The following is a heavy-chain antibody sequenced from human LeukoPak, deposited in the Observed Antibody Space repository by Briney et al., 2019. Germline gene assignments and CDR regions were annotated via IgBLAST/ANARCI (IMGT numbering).Heavy chain of an antibody. CDR2: ITSSSTV. CDR1: GFTFSSYW. V-gene: IGHV3-48*04. CDR3: ARDYCSGPKCYFIDY. J-gene: IGHJ4*02. D-gene: IGHD2-15*01. Sequence: GGSLRLSCAASGFTFSSYWMSWVRQAPGKGLEWVSYITSSSTVYYAGSVKGRFTISRDNAKNSLFLIMNSLRAEDTAVYYCARDYCSGPKCYFIDYWGQGVLVTVSS.